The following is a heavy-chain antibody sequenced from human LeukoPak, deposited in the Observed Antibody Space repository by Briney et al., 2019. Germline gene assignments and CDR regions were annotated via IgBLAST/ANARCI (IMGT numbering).Heavy chain of an antibody. CDR3: ATMDYFDY. CDR1: GYTFTSYY. V-gene: IGHV1-46*01. CDR2: INPSGGST. J-gene: IGHJ4*02. Sequence: ASVKVSCKASGYTFTSYYMHWVRQAPGQGLEWMGIINPSGGSTSYAQKFQGRVAMTRDTSTSTVHTELSSLRSEDTAVYYCATMDYFDYWGQGTLVTVSS.